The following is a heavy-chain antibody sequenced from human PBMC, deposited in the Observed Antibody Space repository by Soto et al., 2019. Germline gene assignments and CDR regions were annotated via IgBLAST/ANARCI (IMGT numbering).Heavy chain of an antibody. CDR2: IWYDGSKK. V-gene: IGHV3-33*01. Sequence: QVQLVESGGGVVQPGRSLRLSCAASGFTFNSYGMHWVRQAPGKGLEWVAVIWYDGSKKYYADSVKGRFTISRDNSKNTLYLQMNSLRAEDTAVYYCAREGESSGWANFDYWGQGTLVTVSS. J-gene: IGHJ4*02. D-gene: IGHD6-19*01. CDR1: GFTFNSYG. CDR3: AREGESSGWANFDY.